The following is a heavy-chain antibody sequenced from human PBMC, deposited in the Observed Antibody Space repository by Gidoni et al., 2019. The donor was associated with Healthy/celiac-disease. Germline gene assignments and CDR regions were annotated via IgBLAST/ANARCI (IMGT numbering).Heavy chain of an antibody. CDR1: GFSLSNARMG. V-gene: IGHV2-26*01. Sequence: QVTLKESGPVLVKPTETLTLTCTVSGFSLSNARMGVSWIRQPPGKALEWLAHIFSNDEKSYSTSLKSRLTISKDTSKSQVVLTMTNMDPVDTATYYCARIRNYYYDSSGYYYFDYWGQGTLVTVSS. J-gene: IGHJ4*02. CDR2: IFSNDEK. CDR3: ARIRNYYYDSSGYYYFDY. D-gene: IGHD3-22*01.